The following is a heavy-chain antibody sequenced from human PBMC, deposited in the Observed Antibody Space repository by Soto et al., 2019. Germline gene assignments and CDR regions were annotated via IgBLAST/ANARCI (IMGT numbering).Heavy chain of an antibody. CDR1: GFTFSSYA. J-gene: IGHJ6*02. D-gene: IGHD2-8*01. CDR2: ISGSGGST. V-gene: IGHV3-23*01. CDR3: AKDNDRYCTNGVCYYYYYYGMDV. Sequence: GGSLRLSCAASGFTFSSYAMSWVRQAPGKGLEWVSAISGSGGSTYYADSVKGRFTISRDNSKNTLDLQMNSLTAEDTAVYDCAKDNDRYCTNGVCYYYYYYGMDVWGQGTTVTVSS.